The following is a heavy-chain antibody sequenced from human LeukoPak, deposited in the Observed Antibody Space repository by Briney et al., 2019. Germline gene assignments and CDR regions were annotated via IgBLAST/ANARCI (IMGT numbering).Heavy chain of an antibody. CDR3: VKDRDFWSGLDV. CDR1: GFPFSSYS. Sequence: GGSLRLSCAASGFPFSSYSMTWVRQAPGKGLEWVSGISWQSRTRKYADSVRGRFTISRDNAKNSLYLQMNSLKLEDTALYYCVKDRDFWSGLDVWGQGTMVTVS. D-gene: IGHD3-3*01. CDR2: ISWQSRTR. V-gene: IGHV3-9*01. J-gene: IGHJ6*02.